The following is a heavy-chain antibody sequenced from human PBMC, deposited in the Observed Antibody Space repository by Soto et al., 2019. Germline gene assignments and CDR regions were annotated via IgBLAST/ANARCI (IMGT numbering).Heavy chain of an antibody. V-gene: IGHV3-53*01. D-gene: IGHD3-16*01. J-gene: IGHJ4*02. CDR2: LYSGGTT. Sequence: ELQLVESGGGLIQPGGSLRLSCAASGFTVSSNYMSWVRQAPGRGLEWVSVLYSGGTTYYAGSVKGRFTISRDNSKNTLYLQMNSLRAEDTAVYYCAREISGSYGFDYWGQGTLVTVSS. CDR3: AREISGSYGFDY. CDR1: GFTVSSNY.